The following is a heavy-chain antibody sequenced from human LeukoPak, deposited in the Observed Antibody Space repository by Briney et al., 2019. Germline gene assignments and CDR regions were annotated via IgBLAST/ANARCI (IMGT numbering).Heavy chain of an antibody. CDR3: ARDSYCRGINCYAFDP. J-gene: IGHJ5*02. Sequence: ASVKVSCKASGYTFTGYYMHWVRQAPGQGLEWMGWINPNSGGTNYAQKFQGRVTMTRDKSTTTAYMELSRLRSDDTAVYFCARDSYCRGINCYAFDPWGQGTLVTVSS. CDR1: GYTFTGYY. CDR2: INPNSGGT. D-gene: IGHD2-2*01. V-gene: IGHV1-2*02.